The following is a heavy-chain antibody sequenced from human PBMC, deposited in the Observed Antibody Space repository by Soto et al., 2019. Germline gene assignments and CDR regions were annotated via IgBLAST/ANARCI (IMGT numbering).Heavy chain of an antibody. CDR3: AKWSLGAHTFTDHYYYGLDV. Sequence: GGTLRLSCAASGFTFSSYALNWVRQAPGKGLEWVSAVSGGGGSTYYADSVKGRVTISRDNSKNTLYQQMNSLRAEDTAVYYCAKWSLGAHTFTDHYYYGLDVWGQGTTVTVSS. CDR2: VSGGGGST. D-gene: IGHD3-16*01. CDR1: GFTFSSYA. V-gene: IGHV3-23*01. J-gene: IGHJ6*02.